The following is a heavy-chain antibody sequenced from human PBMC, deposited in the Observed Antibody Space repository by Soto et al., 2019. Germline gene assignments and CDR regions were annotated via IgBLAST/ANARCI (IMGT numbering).Heavy chain of an antibody. CDR2: MYHRGTT. V-gene: IGHV4-39*01. CDR3: ARRGVRAAGTNWVDP. J-gene: IGHJ5*02. CDR1: GGSISSGSYY. Sequence: SETLSPTCSVSGGSISSGSYYWGWLRPTPGRCLEGIASMYHRGTTYSNPSLKSRVTISVDTSKNQFSLRLTSVTAADAAVYYCARRGVRAAGTNWVDPWGQGTLVTVS. D-gene: IGHD6-13*01.